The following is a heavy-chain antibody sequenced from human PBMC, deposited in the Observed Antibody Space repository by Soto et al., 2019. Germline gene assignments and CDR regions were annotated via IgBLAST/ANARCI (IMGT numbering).Heavy chain of an antibody. CDR1: GGSISSSSYY. D-gene: IGHD6-6*01. V-gene: IGHV4-39*01. CDR3: ARRRYEYSIFDY. Sequence: SETLSLTCTVSGGSISSSSYYWGWIRQPPGKGLEWIGSIYYSGNTYYNPSLKSRVTISVDTSKNQFSLKLSSVTAADTAVYYCARRRYEYSIFDYSAQRTLVTVS. J-gene: IGHJ4*02. CDR2: IYYSGNT.